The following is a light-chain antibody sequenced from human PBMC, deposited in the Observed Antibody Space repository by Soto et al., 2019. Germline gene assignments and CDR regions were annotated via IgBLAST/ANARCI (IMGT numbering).Light chain of an antibody. CDR1: PKGSFSSGNKNY. CDR2: WAS. V-gene: IGKV4-1*01. J-gene: IGKJ4*01. Sequence: DNLITPFPRFLAWSSGERAHINCQSSPKGSFSSGNKNYLAWYQQKPGQPPKLLIYWASTRESGVPDRFSGSGSGTEFTLTISSLQAEDVAVYYCQQHYSIPLTFGGGTKVEIK. CDR3: QQHYSIPLT.